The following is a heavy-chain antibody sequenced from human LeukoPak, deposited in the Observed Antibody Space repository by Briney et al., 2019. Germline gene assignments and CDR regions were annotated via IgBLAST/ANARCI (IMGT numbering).Heavy chain of an antibody. CDR2: ISSSGSTI. J-gene: IGHJ6*02. V-gene: IGHV3-11*01. Sequence: PGGSLRLSCAASGFTFSDYYMSWIRQAPGKGLEWVSYISSSGSTIYYADSVKGRLTISRDNAKNSLYLQMNSLRSEDTAVYYCARVYSSSRDYYYYDMDVWGQGTTVTVPS. CDR1: GFTFSDYY. D-gene: IGHD6-6*01. CDR3: ARVYSSSRDYYYYDMDV.